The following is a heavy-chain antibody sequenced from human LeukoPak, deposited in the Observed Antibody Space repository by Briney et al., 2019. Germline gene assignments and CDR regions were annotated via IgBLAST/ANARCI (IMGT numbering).Heavy chain of an antibody. CDR1: GGPMSSYY. V-gene: IGHV4-59*08. CDR3: ARILDCSSSSCSYGMDV. CDR2: IFYSGSP. J-gene: IGHJ6*02. Sequence: SETLSLTCAVSGGPMSSYYWSWIRQPPGNGLEWIGYIFYSGSPNYNPSLKSRVTISVDTSKNQFSLKLRSVTAADTAVYYCARILDCSSSSCSYGMDVWGQGTTVTVPS. D-gene: IGHD2-15*01.